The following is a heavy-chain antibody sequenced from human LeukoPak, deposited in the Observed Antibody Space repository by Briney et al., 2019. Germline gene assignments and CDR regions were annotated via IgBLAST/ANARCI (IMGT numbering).Heavy chain of an antibody. J-gene: IGHJ4*02. CDR1: GYTFTSYA. D-gene: IGHD3-10*01. CDR2: INTNTGNP. CDR3: ARTKPTYYYGSGRLGIIAY. V-gene: IGHV7-4-1*02. Sequence: ASVKVSCKASGYTFTSYAMNWVRQAPGQGLEWMGWINTNTGNPTYAQGFTGRFVFSLDTSVSTAYLQISSLKAEDTAVYYCARTKPTYYYGSGRLGIIAYWGQGTLVTVSS.